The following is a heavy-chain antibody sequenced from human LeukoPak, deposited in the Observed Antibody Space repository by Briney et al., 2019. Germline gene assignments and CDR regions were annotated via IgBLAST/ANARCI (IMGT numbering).Heavy chain of an antibody. Sequence: PSETLSLTCIVSGDSIGTNYWSWIRQSPGQGLEWIGYINYSGSTEHNPSLKSRVTISLDRSKKQVSLKITSVTAADTAVYYCARLDCISDKCYNYWGRGTLVTVSS. V-gene: IGHV4-59*08. J-gene: IGHJ4*02. CDR1: GDSIGTNY. CDR2: INYSGST. D-gene: IGHD2-15*01. CDR3: ARLDCISDKCYNY.